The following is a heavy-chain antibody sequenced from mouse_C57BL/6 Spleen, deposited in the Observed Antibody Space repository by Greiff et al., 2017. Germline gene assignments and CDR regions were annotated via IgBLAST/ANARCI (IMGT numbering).Heavy chain of an antibody. CDR1: GFTFSDYY. J-gene: IGHJ4*01. CDR2: INYDGSST. CDR3: ARVPFYYAMDY. Sequence: VQLKESEGGLVQPGSSMKLSCTASGFTFSDYYMAWVRQVPEKGLEWVANINYDGSSTYYLDSLKSRFIISRDNAKNILYLQMSSLKSEDTATYYCARVPFYYAMDYWGQGTSVTVSS. V-gene: IGHV5-16*01.